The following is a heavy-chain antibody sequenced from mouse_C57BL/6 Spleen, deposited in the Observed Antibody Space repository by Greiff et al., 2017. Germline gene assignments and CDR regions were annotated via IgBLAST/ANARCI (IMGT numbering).Heavy chain of an antibody. V-gene: IGHV1-80*01. CDR2: IYPGDGDT. CDR1: GYAFSSYW. CDR3: ARCFASHYYAMDY. J-gene: IGHJ4*01. Sequence: QVQLQQSGAELVKPGASVKISCKASGYAFSSYWMNWVKQRPGKGLEWIGQIYPGDGDTNYNGKFKGKATLTADKSSSTAYMPLSSLTSEDSAVYFCARCFASHYYAMDYWGQGTSVTVSS.